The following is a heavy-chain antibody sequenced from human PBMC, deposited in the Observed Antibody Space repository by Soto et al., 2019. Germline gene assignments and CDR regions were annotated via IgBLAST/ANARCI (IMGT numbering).Heavy chain of an antibody. CDR2: IYYSGST. Sequence: QVQLQESGPGLVKPSQTLSLTCTVSGGSISSGDYYWSWIRQPPGKGLEWIGYIYYSGSTYYNPSLKSRVTISVDTSKNQFSLKLSSVTAADTAVYYCATRKAVAGEFGYFDLWGRGTLVTVSS. J-gene: IGHJ2*01. CDR3: ATRKAVAGEFGYFDL. CDR1: GGSISSGDYY. V-gene: IGHV4-30-4*01. D-gene: IGHD6-19*01.